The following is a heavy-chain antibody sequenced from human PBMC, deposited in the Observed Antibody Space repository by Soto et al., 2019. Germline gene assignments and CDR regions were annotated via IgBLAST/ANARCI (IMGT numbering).Heavy chain of an antibody. D-gene: IGHD6-13*01. Sequence: GASVKVSCKASGGIFNTYALSWVRQAPGQGLEWMGGIIPIFGTANYAQKFQGSVTITADESTNTTYMELSSLRSDDTAVYYCTRGTGMSHPWYADSWGQGTRVTVS. CDR3: TRGTGMSHPWYADS. CDR2: IIPIFGTA. J-gene: IGHJ5*02. CDR1: GGIFNTYA. V-gene: IGHV1-69*13.